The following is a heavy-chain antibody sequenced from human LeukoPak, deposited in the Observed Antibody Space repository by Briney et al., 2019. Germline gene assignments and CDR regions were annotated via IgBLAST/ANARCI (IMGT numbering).Heavy chain of an antibody. CDR2: ISTSVGNT. CDR1: GFTFSTYA. CDR3: AKRAEFGGFDP. Sequence: GGSLSLSCAASGFTFSTYAMPWVRQAPGKGLEWVSSISTSVGNTYYADSVKGRFTISRDNSNNTLYLQMNSLTAEDTAVYYCAKRAEFGGFDPWGQGTLVTVSS. V-gene: IGHV3-23*01. D-gene: IGHD3-10*01. J-gene: IGHJ5*02.